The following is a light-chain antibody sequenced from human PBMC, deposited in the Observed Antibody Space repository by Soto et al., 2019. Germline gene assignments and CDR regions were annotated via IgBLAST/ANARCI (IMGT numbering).Light chain of an antibody. CDR2: AAS. CDR3: LQHNSYPRT. J-gene: IGKJ1*01. CDR1: QVIGND. Sequence: IQMTQSPSSLSASVGDRVTISCRASQVIGNDLAWYQQKPGKAPKRLIYAASSLQSGVPSRLSGSGSGTEFTLTISSLQPEDFATYYCLQHNSYPRTFGQGTKVDI. V-gene: IGKV1-17*01.